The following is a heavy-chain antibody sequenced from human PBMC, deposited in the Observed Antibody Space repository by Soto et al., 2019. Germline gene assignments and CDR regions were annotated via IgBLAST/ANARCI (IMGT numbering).Heavy chain of an antibody. V-gene: IGHV3-7*01. CDR3: VRTYYYGSGSYEGYDY. D-gene: IGHD3-10*01. J-gene: IGHJ4*02. CDR1: GFTFSSYW. Sequence: GGSLRLSCAASGFTFSSYWMSWVRQAPGKGLEWVANIKQDGSEKYYVDSVKGRFTISRDNAKNSLYLQMNSLRAEDTAVYYCVRTYYYGSGSYEGYDYWGQGTLVTVSS. CDR2: IKQDGSEK.